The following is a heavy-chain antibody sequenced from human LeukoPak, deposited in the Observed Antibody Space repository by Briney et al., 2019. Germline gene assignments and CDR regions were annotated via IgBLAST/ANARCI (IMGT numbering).Heavy chain of an antibody. D-gene: IGHD2-21*01. CDR1: GGSISSDY. CDR2: IQYSGYT. J-gene: IGHJ4*02. V-gene: IGHV4-59*08. CDR3: ARTSYINGAYYFHY. Sequence: SGTLSLTCTVSGGSISSDYWSWIRQPPGKGLEWIGYIQYSGYTKYSPSLKSRVTISVHTSKTEFSLKLSSVAAADTAVYYCARTSYINGAYYFHYWGQGTLVTVSS.